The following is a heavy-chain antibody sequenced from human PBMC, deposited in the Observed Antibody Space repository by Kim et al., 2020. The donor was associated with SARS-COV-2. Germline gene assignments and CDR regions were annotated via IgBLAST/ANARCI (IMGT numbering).Heavy chain of an antibody. CDR1: GGSISSSSYY. Sequence: SETLSPTCTVSGGSISSSSYYWGWIRQPPGKGLEWIGSIYYSGSTYYNPSLKSRVTISVDTSKNQFSLKLSSVTAADTAVYYCARTSIVATTCFDYWGQGTLVTVSS. CDR2: IYYSGST. J-gene: IGHJ4*02. CDR3: ARTSIVATTCFDY. V-gene: IGHV4-39*01. D-gene: IGHD5-12*01.